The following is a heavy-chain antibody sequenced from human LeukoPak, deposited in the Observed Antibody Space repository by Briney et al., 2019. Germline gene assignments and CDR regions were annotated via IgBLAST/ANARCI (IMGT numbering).Heavy chain of an antibody. CDR2: ISYDGSNK. V-gene: IGHV3-30*18. CDR1: GFTFISYG. J-gene: IGHJ4*02. D-gene: IGHD5-12*01. Sequence: GSLRLSCAASGFTFISYGMHWVRQAPGKGLKWVAVISYDGSNKYYADSVKGRFTISRDNSKNTLYLQMTSLRADDTAVYYCANGIVATTGFDYGGQATLVTVSS. CDR3: ANGIVATTGFDY.